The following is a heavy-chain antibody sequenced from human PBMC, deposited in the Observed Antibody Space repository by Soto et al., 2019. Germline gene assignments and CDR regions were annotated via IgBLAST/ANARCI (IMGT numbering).Heavy chain of an antibody. CDR3: ARGSSSSWSYFDY. CDR1: GGSISSGGYY. J-gene: IGHJ4*02. Sequence: SETLSLTCTVSGGSISSGGYYWSWIRQHPGKGLEWIGYIYYSGSTYYNPSLKSRVTTSVDTSKDQFSLKLSSVTAADTAVYYCARGSSSSWSYFDYWGKGTLVTVYS. V-gene: IGHV4-31*03. CDR2: IYYSGST. D-gene: IGHD6-13*01.